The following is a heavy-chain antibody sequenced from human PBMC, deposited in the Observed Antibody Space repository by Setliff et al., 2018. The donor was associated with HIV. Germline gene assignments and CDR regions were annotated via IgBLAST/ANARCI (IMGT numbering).Heavy chain of an antibody. Sequence: SETLSLTCAVSGYSISSGYYWGWIRQPPGKGLEWIGSIYHSGSTYYNPSLKSRVTISVDTSKNQFSLKLSSVTAADAAVYYCARLWDTELGDYWGQGTLVTVSS. CDR2: IYHSGST. J-gene: IGHJ4*02. V-gene: IGHV4-38-2*01. D-gene: IGHD5-18*01. CDR3: ARLWDTELGDY. CDR1: GYSISSGYY.